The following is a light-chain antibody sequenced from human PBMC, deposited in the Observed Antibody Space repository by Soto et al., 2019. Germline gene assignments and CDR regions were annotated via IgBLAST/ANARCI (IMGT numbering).Light chain of an antibody. CDR3: QQYNNWPT. V-gene: IGKV3-15*01. J-gene: IGKJ1*01. CDR1: ETINSN. Sequence: EIVMTQSAATLSVSAGERVTLSCRASETINSNLGWYQQKPGQAPRLLIYDASIRATGTPARFSGSGSGTQFTLTISSLQSEDIATYYCQQYNNWPTFGQGTKVEIK. CDR2: DAS.